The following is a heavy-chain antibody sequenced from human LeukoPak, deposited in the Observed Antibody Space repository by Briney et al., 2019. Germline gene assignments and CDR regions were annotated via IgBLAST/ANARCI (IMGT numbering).Heavy chain of an antibody. CDR1: GYAIISGGFS. V-gene: IGHV4-61*08. D-gene: IGHD3-3*01. CDR2: IYYSGST. J-gene: IGHJ2*01. CDR3: ARDATTYDFWSGYPPKGWYFDL. Sequence: SETLSLTCTVSGYAIISGGFSWNWLRQPPGKGLEWIGYIYYSGSTNYNPSLKSRVTISVDTSKNQFSLKLSSVTAADTAVYYCARDATTYDFWSGYPPKGWYFDLWGRGTLVTVSS.